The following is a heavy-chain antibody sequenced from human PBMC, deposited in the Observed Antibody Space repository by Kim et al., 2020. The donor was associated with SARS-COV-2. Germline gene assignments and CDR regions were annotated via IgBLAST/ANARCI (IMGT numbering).Heavy chain of an antibody. V-gene: IGHV3-23*01. D-gene: IGHD3-10*01. J-gene: IGHJ4*02. Sequence: VQGRFPISRDNTKNRLSVQMDSLTAEDTAIYYCAKAPTDYYGSGNLAFDYWGQGTLVTVSS. CDR3: AKAPTDYYGSGNLAFDY.